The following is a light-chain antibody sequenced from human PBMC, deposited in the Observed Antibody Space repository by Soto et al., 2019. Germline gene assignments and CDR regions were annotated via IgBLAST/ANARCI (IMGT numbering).Light chain of an antibody. CDR2: DAS. CDR3: HRYNNRPLT. J-gene: IGKJ4*01. Sequence: EVVLTQSPGTLSLSPGERATLSCSASQSVTSRYLAWYQQRPGQAPRLLIYDASSRATGVPARFSGSRSGPEFTLTINSLQSEDFAIYYCHRYNNRPLTSGGGTQVDIK. CDR1: QSVTSRY. V-gene: IGKV3-15*01.